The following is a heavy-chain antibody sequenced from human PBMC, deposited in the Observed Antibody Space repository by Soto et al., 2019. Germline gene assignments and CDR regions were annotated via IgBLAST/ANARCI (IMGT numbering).Heavy chain of an antibody. CDR2: ISVYNGNT. Sequence: QVHLVQSGAELKKPGASLKVSCKASGYSFTNYGITWVRQAPGQGLEWMGWISVYNGNTDYEQKFQGRVAMTTDTSTTTAYMELWSLRSDDTAVYYCARVEYGDLVYLDYWGQGTLVTVSS. CDR1: GYSFTNYG. CDR3: ARVEYGDLVYLDY. D-gene: IGHD2-21*02. J-gene: IGHJ4*02. V-gene: IGHV1-18*01.